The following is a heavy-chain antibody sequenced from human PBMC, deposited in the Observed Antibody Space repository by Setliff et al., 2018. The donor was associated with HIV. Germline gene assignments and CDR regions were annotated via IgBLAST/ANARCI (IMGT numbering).Heavy chain of an antibody. J-gene: IGHJ4*02. CDR3: ARDFCGSSCSSGYGYFDH. Sequence: GGSLRLSCAASGFTFNTYWMTWVRQAPGKGLEWVASIKQDGSEKNYVDSVKGRFTTSRDNARNSLYLEMNSLRADDTAVYYCARDFCGSSCSSGYGYFDHWGQGTLVTVSS. V-gene: IGHV3-7*01. D-gene: IGHD2-15*01. CDR2: IKQDGSEK. CDR1: GFTFNTYW.